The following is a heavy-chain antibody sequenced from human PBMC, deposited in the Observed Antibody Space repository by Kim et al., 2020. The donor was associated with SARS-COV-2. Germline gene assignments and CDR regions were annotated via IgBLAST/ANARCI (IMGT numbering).Heavy chain of an antibody. Sequence: GGSLRLSCTASGFTFNNYAMNWVRQVPGKGPEWVSAINDDGRDTYYADSVKGRFIIFRDNSKNTLDLQMNSLRVEDTAVYYCAKEATRPDWDYAFDSWGQGTPVTVSS. CDR3: AKEATRPDWDYAFDS. V-gene: IGHV3-23*01. D-gene: IGHD1-7*01. J-gene: IGHJ4*02. CDR1: GFTFNNYA. CDR2: INDDGRDT.